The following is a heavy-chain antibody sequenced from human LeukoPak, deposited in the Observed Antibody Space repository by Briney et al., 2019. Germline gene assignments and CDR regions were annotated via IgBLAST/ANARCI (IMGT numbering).Heavy chain of an antibody. J-gene: IGHJ4*02. Sequence: PGGSLRLSCAASGFIFSDYSMNWVRQAPGKGLEWISYISSSSNTIYYADSVKGRFTISRDNAKNALYLQMNGLRAEDTAVYYCARGLHLPDYLSPYWGQGTLVTVSS. D-gene: IGHD4-11*01. CDR1: GFIFSDYS. CDR2: ISSSSNTI. CDR3: ARGLHLPDYLSPY. V-gene: IGHV3-48*01.